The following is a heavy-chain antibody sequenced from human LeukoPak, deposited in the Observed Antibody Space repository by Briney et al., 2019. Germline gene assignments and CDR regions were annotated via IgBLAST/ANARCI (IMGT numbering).Heavy chain of an antibody. Sequence: GGSLRLSCTASGFSFGDYGMSWVRQAPGKGQEWVGFIRSKVYGGTTEYAASVKGRFTISRDDSKNIAYLQMNSLTIEDTAVYYCARGYCGGDCYPYYYYYYMDVWGKGTTVTVSS. J-gene: IGHJ6*03. CDR3: ARGYCGGDCYPYYYYYYMDV. D-gene: IGHD2-21*01. CDR1: GFSFGDYG. V-gene: IGHV3-49*04. CDR2: IRSKVYGGTT.